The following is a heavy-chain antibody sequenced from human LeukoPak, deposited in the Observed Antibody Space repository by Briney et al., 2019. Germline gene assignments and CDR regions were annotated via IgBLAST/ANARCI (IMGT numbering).Heavy chain of an antibody. J-gene: IGHJ4*02. D-gene: IGHD5-18*01. V-gene: IGHV3-21*04. Sequence: GGSLRLSCAASGFTFSSYGMHWVRQAPGKGLEWVSSISSSSSYIYYADSVKGRFTISRDNAKKSLYLQMKSLRAEDTALYYCAKDMGYSYGLYGLDYWGQGTLVTVSS. CDR3: AKDMGYSYGLYGLDY. CDR1: GFTFSSYG. CDR2: ISSSSSYI.